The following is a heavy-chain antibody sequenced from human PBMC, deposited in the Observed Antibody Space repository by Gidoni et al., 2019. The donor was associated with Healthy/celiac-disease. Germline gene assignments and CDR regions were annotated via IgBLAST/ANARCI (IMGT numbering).Heavy chain of an antibody. CDR1: GYTFTSYD. V-gene: IGHV1-8*01. CDR2: MNPNRGNT. D-gene: IGHD2-15*01. Sequence: QVQLVQSGAEVKKPGASVKVSCKASGYTFTSYDINWVRQATGQGLEWMGWMNPNRGNTGYAQKFQGRVTRTRNTSISTAYMELSSLRSEDTAVYYCARVSLLSRAFDIWGQGTMVTVSS. CDR3: ARVSLLSRAFDI. J-gene: IGHJ3*02.